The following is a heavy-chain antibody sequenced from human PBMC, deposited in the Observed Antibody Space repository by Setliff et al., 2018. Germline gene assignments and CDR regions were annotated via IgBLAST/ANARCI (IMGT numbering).Heavy chain of an antibody. CDR2: ISAYNGNT. V-gene: IGHV1-18*01. D-gene: IGHD3-10*01. J-gene: IGHJ6*02. CDR3: AAPFGDLYDANTYYYGMDV. Sequence: ASVKVSCKASGYSFSSYGIAWVRQAPGQGLEWMGWISAYNGNTKYAQKFQGRVTTTTDTSTSTVYMELRSLTSDDTAVYYCAAPFGDLYDANTYYYGMDVWGQGTTVTVSS. CDR1: GYSFSSYG.